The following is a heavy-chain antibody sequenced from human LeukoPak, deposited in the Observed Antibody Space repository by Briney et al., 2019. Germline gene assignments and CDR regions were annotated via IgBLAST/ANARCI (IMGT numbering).Heavy chain of an antibody. CDR1: GGTLSSYP. J-gene: IGHJ4*02. CDR2: IIPVLGIA. CDR3: ARIRGTESGLSHFDS. D-gene: IGHD2-8*02. Sequence: GASVKVSCKASGGTLSSYPICWVRQAPGQGLEWMGRIIPVLGIANYAQTFQGRVTITADKSSSTAYMELSSLRSEDTAVYYCARIRGTESGLSHFDSWCPGTLVSVSS. V-gene: IGHV1-69*02.